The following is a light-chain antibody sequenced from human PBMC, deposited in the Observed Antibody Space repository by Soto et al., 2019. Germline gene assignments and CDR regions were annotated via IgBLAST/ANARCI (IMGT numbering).Light chain of an antibody. V-gene: IGLV1-40*01. J-gene: IGLJ1*01. CDR3: QSYDSSLSAPYV. CDR1: SSNIGAGYD. Sequence: QSALTQPPSVSGAPGQRVTISCTGSSSNIGAGYDAHWYQHLPGTAPKLLIYDDSNRPSGVPDRFSGSKSGTSASLAITGLQAEDEADYYCQSYDSSLSAPYVFGTGTKVTVL. CDR2: DDS.